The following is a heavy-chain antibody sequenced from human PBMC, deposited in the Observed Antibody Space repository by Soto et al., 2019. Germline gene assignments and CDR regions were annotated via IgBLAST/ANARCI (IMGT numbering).Heavy chain of an antibody. Sequence: SGTLALTCAVSGGSIGSSGYYWGGFRQPPGKGLEWIGSIYYSGSTYYNPSLKSRVTISVDTSKNQFSLKLSSVTAADTAVYYCARHVVVPATPPRPPAYSDYRGQAPLVTVS. D-gene: IGHD2-2*01. J-gene: IGHJ4*02. V-gene: IGHV4-39*01. CDR3: ARHVVVPATPPRPPAYSDY. CDR1: GGSIGSSGYY. CDR2: IYYSGST.